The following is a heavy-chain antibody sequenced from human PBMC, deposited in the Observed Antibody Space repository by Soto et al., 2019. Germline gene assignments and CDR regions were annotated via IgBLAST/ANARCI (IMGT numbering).Heavy chain of an antibody. CDR1: GFIFEDYS. V-gene: IGHV3-9*01. D-gene: IGHD6-25*01. CDR3: AKDDRRLNYFYYGMDY. J-gene: IGHJ6*02. CDR2: ITWNTYTI. Sequence: PGVSLILSCAASGFIFEDYSMHWVRQSPGKGLEWVSSITWNTYTIAYADSVKGRFTISRDNARNTLYLQMNSLREEDTALYYCAKDDRRLNYFYYGMDYWGQGTAVTVSS.